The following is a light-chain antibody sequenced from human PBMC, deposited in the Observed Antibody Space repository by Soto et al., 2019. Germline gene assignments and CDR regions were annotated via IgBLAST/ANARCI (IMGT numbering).Light chain of an antibody. J-gene: IGLJ1*01. V-gene: IGLV2-8*01. CDR1: SSDVGGYNY. CDR2: EVN. CDR3: TSYAGGNNV. Sequence: QSVLTQPPSASGSPGQSVTISCNGTSSDVGGYNYVSWYQQHPGKVPKLVVYEVNKRPSGVPDRFSGSKSGNTASLTVSGLQAEDEADYYCTSYAGGNNVFGTGTKLTVL.